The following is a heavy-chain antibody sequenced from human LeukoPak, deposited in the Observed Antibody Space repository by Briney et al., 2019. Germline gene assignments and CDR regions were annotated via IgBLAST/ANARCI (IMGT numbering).Heavy chain of an antibody. J-gene: IGHJ4*02. D-gene: IGHD5-12*01. CDR1: GYTFTSYY. CDR3: ARADRYSDGNFDY. V-gene: IGHV1-46*01. CDR2: INPSDKST. Sequence: ASVKVSRKASGYTFTSYYMHWVRQAPGQGLEWMGIINPSDKSTSYAQKFQGRVTMTRDTSTTTVYMELRSLRSEDTAVYYCARADRYSDGNFDYWGQGTLVTVSS.